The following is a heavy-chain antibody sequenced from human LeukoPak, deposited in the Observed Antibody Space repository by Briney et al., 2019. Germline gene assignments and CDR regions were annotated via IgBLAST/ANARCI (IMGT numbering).Heavy chain of an antibody. CDR1: GFTFSSYS. J-gene: IGHJ5*02. CDR3: ARADCSSSTCYLRRSWFDP. V-gene: IGHV3-21*01. Sequence: GGSLRLSCAASGFTFSSYSMNWIRQAPGKGLECVSSISTSSRYIYYKDSVRGRFTISRDDAKNSLYLEMNSLRAEDTAVYYCARADCSSSTCYLRRSWFDPWGQGTLVTVSS. D-gene: IGHD2-2*01. CDR2: ISTSSRYI.